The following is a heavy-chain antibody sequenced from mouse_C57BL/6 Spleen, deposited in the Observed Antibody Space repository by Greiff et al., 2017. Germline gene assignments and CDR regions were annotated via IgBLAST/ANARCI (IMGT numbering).Heavy chain of an antibody. D-gene: IGHD2-14*01. J-gene: IGHJ3*01. Sequence: VQLQQSGAELVRPGASVKLSCTASGFNIKDDYMHWVKQRPEQGLEWIGWIDPENGDTEYASKFQGKATITADTSSNTASLQLSSLTSEDTAVYYCSAYRPFAYWGQGTLVTVSA. CDR2: IDPENGDT. V-gene: IGHV14-4*01. CDR3: SAYRPFAY. CDR1: GFNIKDDY.